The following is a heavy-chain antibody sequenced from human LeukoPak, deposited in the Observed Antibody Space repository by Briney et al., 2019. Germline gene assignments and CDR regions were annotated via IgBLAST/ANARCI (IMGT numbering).Heavy chain of an antibody. Sequence: ASVKVSCKASGYTFTGYYMHWVRQAPGQGLEWMGWINPNSGGTNYAQKFQGRVTMTRDTSISTAYMELSRLRSDDTAVYYCARSGYTYGYYSYHFYMDVWGKGTTVIISS. V-gene: IGHV1-2*02. CDR3: ARSGYTYGYYSYHFYMDV. CDR2: INPNSGGT. CDR1: GYTFTGYY. D-gene: IGHD5-18*01. J-gene: IGHJ6*03.